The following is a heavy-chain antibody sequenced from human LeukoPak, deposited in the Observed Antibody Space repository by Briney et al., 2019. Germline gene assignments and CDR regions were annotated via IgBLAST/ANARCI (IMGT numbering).Heavy chain of an antibody. D-gene: IGHD6-6*01. CDR1: GFTFSSYE. CDR3: ARGPSIAARYDAFDI. Sequence: GGSLRLSCAASGFTFSSYEMNWVRQAPGKGLEWVSYISSSGRTIYYADSVKGRFTISRDNAKNSLYLQVISLRAEDTAVYYCARGPSIAARYDAFDIWGQGTMVTVSS. J-gene: IGHJ3*02. CDR2: ISSSGRTI. V-gene: IGHV3-48*03.